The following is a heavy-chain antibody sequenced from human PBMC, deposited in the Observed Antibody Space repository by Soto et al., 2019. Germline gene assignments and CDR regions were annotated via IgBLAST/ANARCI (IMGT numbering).Heavy chain of an antibody. CDR3: ARDRTPNPDYYYYGMDV. CDR1: GFTFSSYA. CDR2: ISYDGSNK. J-gene: IGHJ6*02. Sequence: GSLRLSCAASGFTFSSYAMHWVRQAPGKGLEWVAVISYDGSNKYYADSVKGRFTISRDNSKNTLYLQMNSLRAEDTAVYYCARDRTPNPDYYYYGMDVWGQGTTVTVSS. D-gene: IGHD1-7*01. V-gene: IGHV3-30-3*01.